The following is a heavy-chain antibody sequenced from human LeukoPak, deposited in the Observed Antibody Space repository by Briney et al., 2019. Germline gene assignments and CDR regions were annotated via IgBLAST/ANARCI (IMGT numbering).Heavy chain of an antibody. J-gene: IGHJ6*03. V-gene: IGHV4-61*08. D-gene: IGHD5-12*01. CDR1: GDFISSGDYY. CDR2: IYYSGST. Sequence: SETLSLTCTVSGDFISSGDYYWSWIRQPPGKGLEWIGYIYYSGSTNYNPSLKSRVTISVDTSKNQFSLKLSSVTAADTAVYYCARASGYDLYYYYYMDVWGKGTTVTISS. CDR3: ARASGYDLYYYYYMDV.